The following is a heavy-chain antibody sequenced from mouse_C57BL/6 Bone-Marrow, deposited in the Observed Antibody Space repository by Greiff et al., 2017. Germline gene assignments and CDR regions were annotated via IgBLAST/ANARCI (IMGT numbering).Heavy chain of an antibody. CDR2: ISSGGSYT. J-gene: IGHJ3*01. Sequence: EVKVVESGGDLVKPGGSLKLSCAASGFTFSSYGMSWVRQTPDKRLAWVATISSGGSYTYYPDSVKGRFTISRDNAKNTLYLQMSSLKSEDTAMYYCARFYSNYGWFAYWGQGTLVTVSA. V-gene: IGHV5-6*01. CDR1: GFTFSSYG. CDR3: ARFYSNYGWFAY. D-gene: IGHD2-5*01.